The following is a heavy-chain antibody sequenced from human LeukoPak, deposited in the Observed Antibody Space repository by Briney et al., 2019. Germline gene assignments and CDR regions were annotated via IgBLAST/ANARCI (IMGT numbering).Heavy chain of an antibody. Sequence: ASVKVSCKASGYTFTSYDINWVRQATGQGLEWMGWMNPNSGNTGYAQKFQGGVTMTRNTSISTAYMELSSLRSEDTAVYYCARDPTGGYCSGGSCSHGYYYYGMDVWGQGTTVTVSS. D-gene: IGHD2-15*01. CDR1: GYTFTSYD. CDR2: MNPNSGNT. CDR3: ARDPTGGYCSGGSCSHGYYYYGMDV. J-gene: IGHJ6*02. V-gene: IGHV1-8*01.